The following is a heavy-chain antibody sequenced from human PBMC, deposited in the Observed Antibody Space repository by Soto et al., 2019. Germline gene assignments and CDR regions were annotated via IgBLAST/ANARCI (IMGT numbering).Heavy chain of an antibody. V-gene: IGHV3-23*01. CDR2: ISGSAGTT. Sequence: GGSLRLSCAALGFTFSNYAMSWVRQAPGKGLEWVSAISGSAGTTYYAESGKGRFTISRDNSKNTLYLQMNSLRDDDTAIYYCAKDRVRYCHTGNCPRSFDCWGQGTLVTVSS. CDR3: AKDRVRYCHTGNCPRSFDC. J-gene: IGHJ4*02. CDR1: GFTFSNYA. D-gene: IGHD2-15*01.